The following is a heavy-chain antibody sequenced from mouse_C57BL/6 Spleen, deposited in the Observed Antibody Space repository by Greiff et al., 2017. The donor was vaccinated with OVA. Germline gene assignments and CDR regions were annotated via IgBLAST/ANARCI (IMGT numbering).Heavy chain of an antibody. Sequence: VQLKQSGAELVRPGASVKLSCTASGFNIKDDYMHWVKQRPEQGLEWIGWIDPENGDTEYASKFQGKATITADTSSNTAYLQLSSLTSEDTAVYYCTTSNYFMDYWGQGTSVTVSS. V-gene: IGHV14-4*01. CDR2: IDPENGDT. CDR3: TTSNYFMDY. CDR1: GFNIKDDY. J-gene: IGHJ4*01.